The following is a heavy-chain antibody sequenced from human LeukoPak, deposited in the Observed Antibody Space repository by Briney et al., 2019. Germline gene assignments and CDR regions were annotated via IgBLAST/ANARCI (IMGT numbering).Heavy chain of an antibody. CDR1: GYTVTSYG. CDR2: ISAYNGNT. V-gene: IGHV1-18*01. CDR3: ARDYGASNGVYLQGDCDY. Sequence: ASVKVSCKASGYTVTSYGISWLRQAPGQGLEWMGWISAYNGNTNYAQKLQGRVTKTTDTSTSTDYMELRSLRSDSTRAYYSARDYGASNGVYLQGDCDYWGQGTLVSVSS. J-gene: IGHJ4*02. D-gene: IGHD2-8*01.